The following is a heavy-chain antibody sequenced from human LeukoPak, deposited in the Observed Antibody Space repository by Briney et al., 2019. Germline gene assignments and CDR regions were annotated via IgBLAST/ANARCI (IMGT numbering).Heavy chain of an antibody. CDR1: GFSLSTSRVG. J-gene: IGHJ4*02. Sequence: SGPTLVKPTQTLPLTCNFSGFSLSTSRVGLVWIRQPPEKALDWLGPIYWDDDKRYSPSLKSRLTITKDTSKNQVVLTMTNMDPVDTATYYCARTLVDYVWGSYRYTGFDYWGQGTLVTVSS. V-gene: IGHV2-5*02. CDR2: IYWDDDK. CDR3: ARTLVDYVWGSYRYTGFDY. D-gene: IGHD3-16*02.